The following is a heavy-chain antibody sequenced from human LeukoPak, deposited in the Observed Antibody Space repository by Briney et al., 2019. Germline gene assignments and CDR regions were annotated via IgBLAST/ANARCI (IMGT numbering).Heavy chain of an antibody. J-gene: IGHJ4*02. Sequence: GGSLRLSCAASGFTFSSYSMNWVRQAPGKGLEWVSYISSGSTTVYYAGSVKGRFTISRDNAEKSLYLQMNGLRADDTAVYYCARDSDRGSHGLLPLYFDYWGQGTLLTVSS. CDR2: ISSGSTTV. CDR3: ARDSDRGSHGLLPLYFDY. V-gene: IGHV3-48*01. CDR1: GFTFSSYS. D-gene: IGHD1-26*01.